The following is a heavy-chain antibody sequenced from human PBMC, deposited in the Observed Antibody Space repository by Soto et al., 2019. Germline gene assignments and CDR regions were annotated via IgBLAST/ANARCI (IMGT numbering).Heavy chain of an antibody. CDR2: ISYDGSDK. J-gene: IGHJ1*01. D-gene: IGHD2-15*01. V-gene: IGHV3-30*03. CDR3: AIGVVVTTTYFKH. CDR1: GFTFSSYG. Sequence: QVQLVESGGGVVQPGRSLRLSCAASGFTFSSYGMHWVRQAPGKGLEWVAVISYDGSDKYYADSVKGRFTISRDNSNHTLYLRMDGLRADDTAVYYCAIGVVVTTTYFKHWGQGTLVTVSS.